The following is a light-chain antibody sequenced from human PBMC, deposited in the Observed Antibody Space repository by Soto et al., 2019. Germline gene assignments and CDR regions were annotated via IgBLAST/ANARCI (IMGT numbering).Light chain of an antibody. J-gene: IGKJ1*01. V-gene: IGKV1-12*01. CDR3: QQSNSFPLT. Sequence: DMEMTQSPSSVPASGGDRVTITCRARQGSSSWLACYQQNSGKAPKLLIYAASSLQSVLPSRFSGSGSGTDFNLTISSLQPEDYATHYCQQSNSFPLTFGHGTKVAIK. CDR1: QGSSSW. CDR2: AAS.